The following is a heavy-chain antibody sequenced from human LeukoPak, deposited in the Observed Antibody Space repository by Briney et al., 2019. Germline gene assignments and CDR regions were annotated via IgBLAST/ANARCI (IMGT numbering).Heavy chain of an antibody. CDR1: GGSFSGYY. J-gene: IGHJ4*02. CDR2: INHSGST. CDR3: ARTIEQLVHGVYYFDY. Sequence: SETLSLTCAVYGGSFSGYYWSWIRQPPGKGLEWIGEINHSGSTNYNPSLKSRVTISVDTSKNQFSLKLSSVTAADTAVYYCARTIEQLVHGVYYFDYWGQGTLVTVSS. V-gene: IGHV4-34*01. D-gene: IGHD6-6*01.